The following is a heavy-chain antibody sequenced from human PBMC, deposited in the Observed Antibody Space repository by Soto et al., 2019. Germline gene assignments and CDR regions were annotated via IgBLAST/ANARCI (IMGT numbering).Heavy chain of an antibody. D-gene: IGHD3-3*01. Sequence: QVQLVESGGRVVQPGGSLRLSCAASGFMFSRYAIHWVRQAPGKGLEWVAVISKDGSVNYYADSVRGRFSISRDKSKITVYLEMNGMRDDDTAVFYCARSRSGAVPDSFGYWGQGTLVTVSS. CDR1: GFMFSRYA. J-gene: IGHJ1*01. CDR3: ARSRSGAVPDSFGY. V-gene: IGHV3-30-3*01. CDR2: ISKDGSVN.